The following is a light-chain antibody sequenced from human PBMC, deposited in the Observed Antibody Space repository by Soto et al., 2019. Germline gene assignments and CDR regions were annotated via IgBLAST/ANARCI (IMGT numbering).Light chain of an antibody. V-gene: IGLV2-14*03. CDR1: SSDVGGYNY. J-gene: IGLJ1*01. CDR2: DVG. CDR3: SSYTSSSTYV. Sequence: QSVLTQPASVSGSPGQSITISCTGTSSDVGGYNYVSWFQHHPGKAPKLMIYDVGNRPSGVSHRFSGSKSGNTASLTISGLQAEDEADYYCSSYTSSSTYVFGTGTKLTVL.